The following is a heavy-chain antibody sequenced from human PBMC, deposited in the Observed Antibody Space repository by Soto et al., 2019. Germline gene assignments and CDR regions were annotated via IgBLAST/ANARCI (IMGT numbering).Heavy chain of an antibody. CDR1: GFTFSNYF. D-gene: IGHD1-1*01. J-gene: IGHJ5*02. V-gene: IGHV3-74*01. CDR3: ARTYVPGIAGFDP. CDR2: MSGDGKTI. Sequence: PGGSLRLSCAASGFTFSNYFMHWVRQVPGEGLVWVSRMSGDGKTISYADSVKGRFTISRDNAKNTLYLQMNSLRVEDTAVYYCARTYVPGIAGFDPWGQGTLVTVSP.